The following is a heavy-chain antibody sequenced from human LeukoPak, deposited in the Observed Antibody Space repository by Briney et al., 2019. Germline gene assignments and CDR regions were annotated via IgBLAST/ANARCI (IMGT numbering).Heavy chain of an antibody. D-gene: IGHD6-19*01. J-gene: IGHJ6*03. CDR1: GFTFSSYA. CDR3: AKGGPGWGDYYYYYMDV. Sequence: PGGSLRLSCAASGFTFSSYAMSWVRQAPGKGLEWVSAISGSGGSTYYADSVNGRFTISRDNSKNTLYLQMNSLRAEDTAVYYCAKGGPGWGDYYYYYMDVWGKGTTVTVSS. V-gene: IGHV3-23*01. CDR2: ISGSGGST.